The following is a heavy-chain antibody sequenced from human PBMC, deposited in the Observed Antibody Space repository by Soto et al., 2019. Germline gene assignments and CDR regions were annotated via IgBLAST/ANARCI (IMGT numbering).Heavy chain of an antibody. J-gene: IGHJ6*03. V-gene: IGHV4-59*01. CDR3: ARRVWSGYSAYYYMDV. D-gene: IGHD3-3*01. CDR2: IYYSGST. Sequence: QVQLQESGPGLVKPSETLSLTCTVSGGSISSYYWSWIRQPPGKGLEWIGYIYYSGSTNYNPSLKRRVTISVDTSKNQFSLKLSSVTAADTAVYYCARRVWSGYSAYYYMDVWGKGTTVTVSS. CDR1: GGSISSYY.